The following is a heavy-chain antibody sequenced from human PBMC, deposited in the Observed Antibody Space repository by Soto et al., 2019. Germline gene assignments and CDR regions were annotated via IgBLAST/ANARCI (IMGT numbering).Heavy chain of an antibody. V-gene: IGHV3-21*06. J-gene: IGHJ6*02. CDR1: GFIFSSHN. Sequence: DVQLVESGGGLVKPGGSLRLSCAASGFIFSSHNMNWVRQAPGKGLEWVSSITGSSSYVFYADSVKGRFTISRDNAKNTVYLQMNSLRAEDTGVYYCARLVASETGYGMDVWGQGTTVTVSS. D-gene: IGHD3-9*01. CDR3: ARLVASETGYGMDV. CDR2: ITGSSSYV.